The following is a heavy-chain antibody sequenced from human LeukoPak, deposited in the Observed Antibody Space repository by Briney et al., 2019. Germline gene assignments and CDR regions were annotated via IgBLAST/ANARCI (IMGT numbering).Heavy chain of an antibody. Sequence: PGGSLRLSCAASGFTFSSYAMSWVRQAPGKGLEWVSAISGSGGSTYYADSVKGRFTISRDNSKNTLYLQMNSLRAEDTAVYYCAKDPGKIVVVLPSDYWGQGTLVTVSS. CDR3: AKDPGKIVVVLPSDY. V-gene: IGHV3-23*01. D-gene: IGHD2-2*01. CDR2: ISGSGGST. J-gene: IGHJ4*02. CDR1: GFTFSSYA.